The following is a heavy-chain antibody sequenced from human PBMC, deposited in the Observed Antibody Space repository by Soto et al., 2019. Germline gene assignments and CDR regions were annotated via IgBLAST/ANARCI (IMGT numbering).Heavy chain of an antibody. Sequence: LRLSCAASGFTFSSYAMSWVRQAPGKGLEWVSAISGSGGSTYYADSVKGRFTISRDNSKNTLYLQMNSLRAEDTAVYYCAKDGSGGGSYFYYYGMDVWGQGTTVTVS. V-gene: IGHV3-23*01. CDR3: AKDGSGGGSYFYYYGMDV. J-gene: IGHJ6*02. D-gene: IGHD1-26*01. CDR2: ISGSGGST. CDR1: GFTFSSYA.